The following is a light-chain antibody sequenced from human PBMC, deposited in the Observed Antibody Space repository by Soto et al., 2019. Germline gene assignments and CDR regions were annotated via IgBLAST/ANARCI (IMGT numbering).Light chain of an antibody. V-gene: IGKV3-20*01. J-gene: IGKJ1*01. Sequence: EVVLTQSPGTLSLSPGERATLSCTASQSVTSDFLAWYQQRPGQAPSLLISGESSRATGIPDRFSGSGSKRDFTLTINGLEPDDVAVYYGQQYGRLPGTFGQGTKVEIK. CDR2: GES. CDR3: QQYGRLPGT. CDR1: QSVTSDF.